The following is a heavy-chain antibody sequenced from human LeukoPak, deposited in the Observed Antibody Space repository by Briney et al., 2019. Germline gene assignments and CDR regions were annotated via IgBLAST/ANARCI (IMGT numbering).Heavy chain of an antibody. CDR2: IYYSGST. D-gene: IGHD6-19*01. J-gene: IGHJ4*02. V-gene: IGHV4-39*07. CDR1: GGSISSSNYY. Sequence: TSETLSLTCTVSGGSISSSNYYWGWIRQPPGKGLEWIGSIYYSGSTSYNPSLKSRVTISVDTSKNQFSLKLSSVTAADTAVYYCARNFSSGRFDYWGQGTLVTVSS. CDR3: ARNFSSGRFDY.